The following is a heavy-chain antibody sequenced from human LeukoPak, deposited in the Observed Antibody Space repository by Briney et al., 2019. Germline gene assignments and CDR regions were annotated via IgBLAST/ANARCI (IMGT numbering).Heavy chain of an antibody. J-gene: IGHJ4*02. V-gene: IGHV4-34*01. Sequence: SSETLSLTCAVYGGSFSGYYWSWIRQPPGKGLEWIGEINHSGSTNYNPSLKSRVTISVDTSKNQFSLKLSSVTAADTAVYYCARVGAVAAGMGYYFDYWGQGTLVTVSS. CDR2: INHSGST. D-gene: IGHD6-19*01. CDR3: ARVGAVAAGMGYYFDY. CDR1: GGSFSGYY.